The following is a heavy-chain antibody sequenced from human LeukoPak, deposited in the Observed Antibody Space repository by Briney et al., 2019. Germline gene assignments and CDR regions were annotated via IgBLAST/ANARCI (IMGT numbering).Heavy chain of an antibody. CDR1: GFTFSSYA. D-gene: IGHD3-10*01. CDR3: AKVDVSGYGSGSSYGMDV. CDR2: ISGSGSSA. J-gene: IGHJ6*02. Sequence: PGGSLRLSCADSGFTFSSYAMSWVRQAPGKGREWVSGISGSGSSAYYAASVKGRLTISRDNTKNTLYLQMNSLRAEDTAVYYCAKVDVSGYGSGSSYGMDVWGQGTTVTVSS. V-gene: IGHV3-23*01.